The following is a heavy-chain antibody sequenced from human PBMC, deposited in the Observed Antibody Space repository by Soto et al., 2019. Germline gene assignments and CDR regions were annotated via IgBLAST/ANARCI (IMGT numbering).Heavy chain of an antibody. J-gene: IGHJ5*02. CDR3: ARRVGRVEYQRPTGWFDP. D-gene: IGHD6-25*01. V-gene: IGHV1-69*01. CDR2: IIPIFGTA. Sequence: QVQLVQSGAEVKKPGSSVKVSCKASGGTFSSYAISWVRQAPGPGLEWMGGIIPIFGTANYAQKLQGRVTITADEATSPAYMELSSLRSEDKAVYYCARRVGRVEYQRPTGWFDPWGQGTLVTVSS. CDR1: GGTFSSYA.